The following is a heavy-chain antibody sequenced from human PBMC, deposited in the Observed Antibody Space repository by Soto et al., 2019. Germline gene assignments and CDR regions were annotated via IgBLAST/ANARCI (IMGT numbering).Heavy chain of an antibody. V-gene: IGHV4-39*01. Sequence: QLQLQESGPGMVKPSETLSLTCIVSGDSISSSSDYWGWIRQSPERGLEWIGSFYYHGRTYYNPSLKSRATISADTSKNQFSLKLSSVTAADTAVYYCARGQNGWSSLGGYWGQGTLVTVSS. CDR3: ARGQNGWSSLGGY. CDR2: FYYHGRT. J-gene: IGHJ4*02. CDR1: GDSISSSSDY. D-gene: IGHD3-3*01.